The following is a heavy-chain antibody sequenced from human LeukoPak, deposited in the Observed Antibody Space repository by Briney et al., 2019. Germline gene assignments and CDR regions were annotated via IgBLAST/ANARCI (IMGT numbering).Heavy chain of an antibody. V-gene: IGHV4-59*01. J-gene: IGHJ1*01. CDR1: DGSISGYY. CDR3: ARGGESSAWYFQR. D-gene: IGHD3-22*01. Sequence: SETLSLTCIVSDGSISGYYWNWIRQSPGKGLEWIGYIYYRGNTDYTSSLKSRVSISIDTSKKQFSLRLRSVSAADTAVYYCARGGESSAWYFQRWGQGTLVTVSS. CDR2: IYYRGNT.